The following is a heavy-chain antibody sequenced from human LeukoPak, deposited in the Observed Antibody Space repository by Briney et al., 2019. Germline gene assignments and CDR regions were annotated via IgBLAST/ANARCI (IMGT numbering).Heavy chain of an antibody. D-gene: IGHD3-22*01. CDR1: GGSISSYY. CDR3: AREPPYYYDSSGSEPSFDY. J-gene: IGHJ4*02. CDR2: IYTSGST. V-gene: IGHV4-4*07. Sequence: PSETLSLTCTVSGGSISSYYWSRIRQPAGKGLEWIGRIYTSGSTNYNPSLKSRVTISVDKSKNQFSLKLSSVTAADTAVYYCAREPPYYYDSSGSEPSFDYWGKGTLVTVS.